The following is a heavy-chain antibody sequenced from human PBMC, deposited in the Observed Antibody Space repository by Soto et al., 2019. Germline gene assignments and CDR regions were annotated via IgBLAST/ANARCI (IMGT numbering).Heavy chain of an antibody. CDR2: IWYDGSNK. CDR3: ARDFSGMTMFVTQLDY. D-gene: IGHD3-3*01. Sequence: QVQLVESGGGVVQPGRSLRLSCAASGFTFSSYGMHWVRQAPGKGLEWVAVIWYDGSNKYYADSVKGRFTITRDNSKNTLYLQMNSLRADENAVYYCARDFSGMTMFVTQLDYWGQGTLVTVSS. CDR1: GFTFSSYG. J-gene: IGHJ4*02. V-gene: IGHV3-33*01.